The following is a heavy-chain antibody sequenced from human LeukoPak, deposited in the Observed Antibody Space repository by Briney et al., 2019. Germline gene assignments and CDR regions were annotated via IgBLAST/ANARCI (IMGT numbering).Heavy chain of an antibody. CDR1: GFTFSSYG. D-gene: IGHD2-2*01. CDR3: ARADRYCSSTSCYPHYYYYYMDV. Sequence: GGSLRLSCAASGFTFSSYGMHWVRQAPGKGLEWVSSISSSSSYIYYADSAKGRFTISRDNAKNSLYLQMNSLRAEDTAVYYCARADRYCSSTSCYPHYYYYYMDVWGKGTTVTVSS. J-gene: IGHJ6*03. V-gene: IGHV3-21*01. CDR2: ISSSSSYI.